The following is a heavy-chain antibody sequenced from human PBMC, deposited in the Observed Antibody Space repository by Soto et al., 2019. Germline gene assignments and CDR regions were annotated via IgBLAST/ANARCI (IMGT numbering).Heavy chain of an antibody. D-gene: IGHD2-21*02. J-gene: IGHJ4*02. V-gene: IGHV1-18*01. CDR1: GYPFTSYG. Sequence: QVQLVQSGAEVKKPGASVKVSCKTSGYPFTSYGINWVRQAPGQGPEWMGWISAYNGKTSYTQKFQGRVTMTTDTSTSTASMELRSLRSDDTAVYYCARDRLIAVTCLLDYWGQGTLVTVSS. CDR2: ISAYNGKT. CDR3: ARDRLIAVTCLLDY.